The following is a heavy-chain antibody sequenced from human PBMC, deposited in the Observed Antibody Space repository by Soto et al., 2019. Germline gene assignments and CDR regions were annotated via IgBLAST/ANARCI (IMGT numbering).Heavy chain of an antibody. V-gene: IGHV4-31*03. CDR3: ARDQVVPAANHDYYYYYGMDV. CDR1: GGSTSSGGYY. Sequence: PSETLSLTCTVSGGSTSSGGYYWSWIRQHPGKGLEWIGYIYYSGSTYYNPSLKSRVTISVDTSKNQFSLKLSSVTAADTAVYYCARDQVVPAANHDYYYYYGMDVWGQGTTVTVSS. D-gene: IGHD2-2*01. CDR2: IYYSGST. J-gene: IGHJ6*02.